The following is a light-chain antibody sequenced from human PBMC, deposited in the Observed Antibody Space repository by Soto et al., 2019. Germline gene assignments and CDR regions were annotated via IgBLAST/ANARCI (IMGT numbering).Light chain of an antibody. CDR3: QQRQYWPPIT. J-gene: IGKJ5*01. Sequence: IQLTQSPSSLSASVGDRVTITCRASQDISSYLAWYHQKPGKAPNLLIYAASSLQSGVSSRFSGSGSGTDFTLTISSLEPEDFAIYYCQQRQYWPPITFGQGTRLEI. V-gene: IGKV1-9*01. CDR2: AAS. CDR1: QDISSY.